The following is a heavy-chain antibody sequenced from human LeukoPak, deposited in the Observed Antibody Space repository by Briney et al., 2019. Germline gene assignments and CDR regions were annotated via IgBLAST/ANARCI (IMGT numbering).Heavy chain of an antibody. CDR3: ARGASRSFDY. Sequence: KFQGKVTMTRDTSITTAYLELSGLRSEDTAAYYCARGASRSFDYWGQGTLVTVSS. J-gene: IGHJ4*02. V-gene: IGHV1-8*01.